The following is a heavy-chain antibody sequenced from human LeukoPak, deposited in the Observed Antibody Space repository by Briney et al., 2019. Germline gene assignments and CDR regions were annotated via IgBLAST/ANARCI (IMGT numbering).Heavy chain of an antibody. Sequence: GGSLRLSCAASGFTFSSYSMNWVRQAPGKGLEWVSSVSSSSSYIYYADSVKGRFTISRDNAKNSLYLQMNSLRAEDTAVYYCARGGYSSSSGYYYYGMDVWGQGTTVTVSS. V-gene: IGHV3-21*01. CDR2: VSSSSSYI. J-gene: IGHJ6*02. D-gene: IGHD6-6*01. CDR3: ARGGYSSSSGYYYYGMDV. CDR1: GFTFSSYS.